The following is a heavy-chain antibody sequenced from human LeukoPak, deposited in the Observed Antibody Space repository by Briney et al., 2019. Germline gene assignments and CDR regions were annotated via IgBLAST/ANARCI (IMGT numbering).Heavy chain of an antibody. CDR2: IIPIFGIA. J-gene: IGHJ5*02. CDR3: ARANLGRPVGHCSGGSCYPDSSWFDP. D-gene: IGHD2-15*01. CDR1: GGTFSSYA. Sequence: ASVKVSCKASGGTFSSYAISWVRQAPGQGLEWMGRIIPIFGIANYAQKFQGRVTITADKSTSTAYMELSSLRSEDTAVYYCARANLGRPVGHCSGGSCYPDSSWFDPWGQGTLVTVSS. V-gene: IGHV1-69*04.